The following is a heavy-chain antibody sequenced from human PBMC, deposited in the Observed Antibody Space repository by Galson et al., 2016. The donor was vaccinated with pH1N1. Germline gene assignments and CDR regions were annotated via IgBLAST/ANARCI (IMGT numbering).Heavy chain of an antibody. CDR3: AREGANYYGSDGMDV. D-gene: IGHD3-10*01. J-gene: IGHJ6*02. V-gene: IGHV1-69*13. CDR1: GGIFNSHT. Sequence: SVKVSCKASGGIFNSHTISWVRQAPGQGLEWMGRISTLFGTANNAQNFMGRVTISADASTGTAYMELTNLTSQDTAVYFCAREGANYYGSDGMDVWGQGTTVTVSS. CDR2: ISTLFGTA.